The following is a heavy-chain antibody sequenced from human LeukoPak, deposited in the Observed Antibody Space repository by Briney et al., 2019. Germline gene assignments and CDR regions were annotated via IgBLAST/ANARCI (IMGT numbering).Heavy chain of an antibody. J-gene: IGHJ1*01. V-gene: IGHV4-38-2*01. Sequence: SETLSLTCAVSGYSISSGYYWGWVRQPPWKGLEWIGSISHSGSTYYNPSLKSRVTISVDTSKNQFSLKLSSVTAADTAIYYCANGSGSYWGQYFQHWGQGTLVTVSS. CDR1: GYSISSGYY. CDR2: ISHSGST. D-gene: IGHD1-26*01. CDR3: ANGSGSYWGQYFQH.